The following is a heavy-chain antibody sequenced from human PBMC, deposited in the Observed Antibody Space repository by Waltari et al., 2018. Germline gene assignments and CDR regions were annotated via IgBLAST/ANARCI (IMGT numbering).Heavy chain of an antibody. Sequence: QLQLQESGPGLVKPSGTLSLSCAVSGDSVTSPNWCSWVRQSPQRGLEWIGQVLSTGKTNYSPSFASRVTMSLDASNNQFSLKVTAATAADTAVYYCARDRGRGLYLDAWGPGTLVTVSP. CDR3: ARDRGRGLYLDA. D-gene: IGHD2-15*01. CDR2: VLSTGKT. CDR1: GDSVTSPNW. J-gene: IGHJ5*02. V-gene: IGHV4-4*02.